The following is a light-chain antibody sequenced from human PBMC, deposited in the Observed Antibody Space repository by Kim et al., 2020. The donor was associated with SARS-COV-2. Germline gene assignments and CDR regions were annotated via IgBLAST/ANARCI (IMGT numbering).Light chain of an antibody. CDR3: MQGTHWQYT. CDR1: KSTVYSKGDTY. CDR2: RVS. V-gene: IGKV2-30*01. J-gene: IGKJ2*01. Sequence: HPASIACRLSKSTVYSKGDTYLNWFDQRPGKSPRRLIYRVSNRDSGVPDRFSGSGSGTDFTLRISRVEAEDVGVYYCMQGTHWQYTFGQGTKLEI.